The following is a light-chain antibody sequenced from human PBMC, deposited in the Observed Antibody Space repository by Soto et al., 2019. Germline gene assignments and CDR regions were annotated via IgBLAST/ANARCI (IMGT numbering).Light chain of an antibody. CDR2: AAS. J-gene: IGKJ4*01. V-gene: IGKV1-9*01. CDR3: QQLRSYPST. Sequence: IQVTQSPSSLSASVGDGVTITCRASQDMSSYLAWYQQKPGKAPTLLIYAASTLQSGVPSRFSGSGFGTDFTLTISSLQAEDFASYYCQQLRSYPSTFGGGTKVEIK. CDR1: QDMSSY.